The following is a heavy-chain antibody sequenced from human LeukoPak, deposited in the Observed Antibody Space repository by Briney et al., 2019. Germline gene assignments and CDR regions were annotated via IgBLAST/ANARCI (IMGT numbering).Heavy chain of an antibody. J-gene: IGHJ4*02. V-gene: IGHV4-31*03. CDR2: IYYSGST. Sequence: SETLSLTCTVSGGSISSGGYYWSWIRQHPGKGLEWIGYIYYSGSTYYNPSLKSRVTISVDTSKNQFSLKLSSVTAADTAVYYCARSGTYCYDTTRVNLFDYWGQGTLVTVSS. CDR3: ARSGTYCYDTTRVNLFDY. CDR1: GGSISSGGYY. D-gene: IGHD3-22*01.